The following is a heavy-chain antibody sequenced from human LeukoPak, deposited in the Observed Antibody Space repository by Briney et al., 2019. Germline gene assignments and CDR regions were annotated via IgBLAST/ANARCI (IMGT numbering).Heavy chain of an antibody. CDR1: EFSVGSNY. J-gene: IGHJ5*02. Sequence: GGSLRLSCAASEFSVGSNYMTWVRQAPGRGLEWVSSIRPSGDNTYYGDSVKGRFTISRDNSKSTVYLQMNNMRVDDTAVYYCARVAGWHWFDPWGQGTLVTVSS. CDR2: IRPSGDNT. V-gene: IGHV3-23*01. D-gene: IGHD6-19*01. CDR3: ARVAGWHWFDP.